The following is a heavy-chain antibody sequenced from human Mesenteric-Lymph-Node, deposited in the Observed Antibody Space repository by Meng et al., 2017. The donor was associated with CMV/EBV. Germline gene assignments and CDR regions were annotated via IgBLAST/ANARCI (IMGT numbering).Heavy chain of an antibody. D-gene: IGHD6-13*01. V-gene: IGHV3-30*02. J-gene: IGHJ4*02. Sequence: GESLKISCAASGFTFSSYGMHWVRQAPGKGLEWVAVIWYDGSNKYYADSVKGRFTISRDNSKNTLYVQMNSLRPEDTAVYYCAKENEQQMDLDYWGQGAVVTVSS. CDR3: AKENEQQMDLDY. CDR2: IWYDGSNK. CDR1: GFTFSSYG.